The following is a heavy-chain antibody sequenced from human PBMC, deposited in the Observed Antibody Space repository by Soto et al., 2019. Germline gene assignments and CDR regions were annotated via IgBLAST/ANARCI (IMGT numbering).Heavy chain of an antibody. Sequence: QVQLQESGPGLVKPSETLSLTCTVSGGSISSYYWSWIRQPPGKGLEWIGYIYYSGSTNYNPSLKRRVTISVDTSKNQFSLKLSSVTAADTAVYYCARGRDSSSWYVYDYYYGMDVWGQGTTVTVSS. D-gene: IGHD6-13*01. CDR3: ARGRDSSSWYVYDYYYGMDV. J-gene: IGHJ6*02. V-gene: IGHV4-59*01. CDR2: IYYSGST. CDR1: GGSISSYY.